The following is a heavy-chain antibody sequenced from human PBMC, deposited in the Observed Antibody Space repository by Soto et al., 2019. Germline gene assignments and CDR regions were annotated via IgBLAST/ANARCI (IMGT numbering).Heavy chain of an antibody. CDR3: SRGILV. J-gene: IGHJ4*02. Sequence: QVQLQESGPGLVKPSQTLSLTCTVSGGSINSGGYCWSWIRQHPGKGLDWIGCISYGGSTSYNPSLQSRVTTTVDTSKNQFSLKLTSVTAADTAVYYCSRGILVWGQGALITVSS. CDR1: GGSINSGGYC. CDR2: ISYGGST. V-gene: IGHV4-31*03. D-gene: IGHD5-18*01.